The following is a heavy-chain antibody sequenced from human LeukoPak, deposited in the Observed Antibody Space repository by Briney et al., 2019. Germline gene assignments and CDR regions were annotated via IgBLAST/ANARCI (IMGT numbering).Heavy chain of an antibody. CDR1: GGSISSYY. J-gene: IGHJ3*02. D-gene: IGHD3-3*01. CDR3: ARGGDFWSGPKGDAFDI. CDR2: IYYSGST. Sequence: SETLSLTCAVYGGSISSYYWSWIRQPPGKGLEWIGYIYYSGSTNYNPSLKSRVTISVDTSKNQFSLKLSSVTAADTAVYYCARGGDFWSGPKGDAFDIWGQGTMVTVSS. V-gene: IGHV4-59*01.